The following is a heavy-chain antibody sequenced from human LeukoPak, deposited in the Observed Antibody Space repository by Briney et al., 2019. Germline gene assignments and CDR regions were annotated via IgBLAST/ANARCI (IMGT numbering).Heavy chain of an antibody. D-gene: IGHD6-19*01. Sequence: SETLSLTCTVSGYSISSYYWSWIRQPAGKGLEWIGRIYTSGSTNYNPSLKSRVTMSVDTSKNQFSLKLSSVTAADTAVYYCARSTYSSGWQDFDYWGQGTLVTVSS. J-gene: IGHJ4*02. CDR2: IYTSGST. CDR3: ARSTYSSGWQDFDY. CDR1: GYSISSYY. V-gene: IGHV4-4*07.